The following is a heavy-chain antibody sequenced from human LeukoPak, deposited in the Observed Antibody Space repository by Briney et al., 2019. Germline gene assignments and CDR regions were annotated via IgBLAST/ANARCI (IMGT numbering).Heavy chain of an antibody. Sequence: PGGSLRLSCAASGFTFSSYAMSWVRQAPGKGLEWVSAISGSGGSTYYADAVKGRVTISRDNSKNTLYLQMNSLRAEDTAVYYCASPDPYSSSWYYFDYWGQGTLVTVSS. V-gene: IGHV3-23*01. CDR3: ASPDPYSSSWYYFDY. CDR1: GFTFSSYA. CDR2: ISGSGGST. J-gene: IGHJ4*02. D-gene: IGHD6-13*01.